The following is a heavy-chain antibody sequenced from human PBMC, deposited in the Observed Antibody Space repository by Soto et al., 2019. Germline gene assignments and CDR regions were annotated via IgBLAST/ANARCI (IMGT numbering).Heavy chain of an antibody. CDR1: GGSVSSGSYY. Sequence: KTSETLSLTCTVSGGSVSSGSYYWSWIRQPPGKGLEWIGYIYYSGSTNYSPSLKSRVTISVDTSKNQFSLKLSSVTAADTAVYYCARVEEDTAMVTFDYWGQGTLVTVSS. CDR2: IYYSGST. CDR3: ARVEEDTAMVTFDY. J-gene: IGHJ4*02. V-gene: IGHV4-61*01. D-gene: IGHD5-18*01.